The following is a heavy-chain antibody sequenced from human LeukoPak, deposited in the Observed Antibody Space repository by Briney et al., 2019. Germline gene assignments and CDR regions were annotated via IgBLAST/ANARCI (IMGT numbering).Heavy chain of an antibody. Sequence: SETLSLTCTVSGGSISSHYWSWIRQPPGKGLEWIGYIYYSGSTNYNPSLKSRVTISVDTSKNQFSLKLSSVTAADTAVYYCARDRAGVWLQLGDLGAFDIWGQGTMVTVSS. J-gene: IGHJ3*02. CDR3: ARDRAGVWLQLGDLGAFDI. CDR2: IYYSGST. V-gene: IGHV4-59*11. CDR1: GGSISSHY. D-gene: IGHD5-24*01.